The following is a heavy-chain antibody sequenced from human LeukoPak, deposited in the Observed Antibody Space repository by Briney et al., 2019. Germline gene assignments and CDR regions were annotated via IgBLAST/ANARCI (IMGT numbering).Heavy chain of an antibody. CDR1: GFTFSDYY. Sequence: GGSLRLSCAASGFTFSDYYMSWIRQAPGKGLEWVSYISSSGSTIYYADSVKGRFTISRDNAKNSLYLQMNSLRAEDTAVYYCAKDLRWYSSGRWGVYWGQGTLVTVSS. CDR2: ISSSGSTI. D-gene: IGHD6-19*01. CDR3: AKDLRWYSSGRWGVY. V-gene: IGHV3-11*01. J-gene: IGHJ4*02.